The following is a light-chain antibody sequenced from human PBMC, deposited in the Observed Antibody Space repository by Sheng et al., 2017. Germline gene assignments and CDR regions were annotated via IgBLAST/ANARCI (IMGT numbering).Light chain of an antibody. CDR1: QTVASRY. J-gene: IGKJ4*01. Sequence: RATLSCRASQTVASRYLAWYQQKPGQAPRLLIQGTSSRATGIPDRFSGSGSGTDFTLTISRLEPEDFAVYYCQQYDTSPPWLTFGGGTKVEI. CDR3: QQYDTSPPWLT. CDR2: GTS. V-gene: IGKV3-20*01.